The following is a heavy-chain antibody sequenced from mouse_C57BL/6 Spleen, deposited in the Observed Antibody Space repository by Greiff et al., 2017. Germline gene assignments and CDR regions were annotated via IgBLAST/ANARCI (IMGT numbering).Heavy chain of an antibody. CDR1: GYAFSSYW. CDR3: ASDGCNGSYAMDY. V-gene: IGHV1-82*01. Sequence: VQLQQSGPELVKPGASVKISCKASGYAFSSYWMNWVKQRPGKGLEWIGRIYPGDGDTNYNGKFKGKATLTADKSSSTAYMQLSSLTSEYSAFYFCASDGCNGSYAMDYWGQGTSVTVSS. J-gene: IGHJ4*01. D-gene: IGHD2-3*01. CDR2: IYPGDGDT.